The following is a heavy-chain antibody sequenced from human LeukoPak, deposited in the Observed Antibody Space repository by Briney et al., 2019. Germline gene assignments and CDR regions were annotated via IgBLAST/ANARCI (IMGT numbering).Heavy chain of an antibody. D-gene: IGHD4-11*01. J-gene: IGHJ4*02. CDR3: ARGTMVTVNFDY. CDR2: ISSSGDYI. Sequence: GGSLRLSCAASGFTFSSYTLNWVRQARGKGLEWVSSISSSGDYIYYADSMKGRFTISRDNAKNSLYLQMNSLRAEDTAVYYCARGTMVTVNFDYWGQGTLVTVSS. CDR1: GFTFSSYT. V-gene: IGHV3-21*01.